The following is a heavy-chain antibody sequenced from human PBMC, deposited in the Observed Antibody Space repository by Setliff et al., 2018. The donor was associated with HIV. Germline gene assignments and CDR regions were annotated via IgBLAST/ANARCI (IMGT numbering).Heavy chain of an antibody. V-gene: IGHV4-59*01. Sequence: PSETLSLTCAVYGGSFSGYYWSWVRQSPGKGLEWIGYFYYSGSTTYNPSLKSRVTISVDTSKNQFSLKLSSVTAADTALYFCAREAYFFASGTYYFDSWGQGTLVTVSS. D-gene: IGHD3-10*01. CDR2: FYYSGST. CDR1: GGSFSGYY. CDR3: AREAYFFASGTYYFDS. J-gene: IGHJ4*02.